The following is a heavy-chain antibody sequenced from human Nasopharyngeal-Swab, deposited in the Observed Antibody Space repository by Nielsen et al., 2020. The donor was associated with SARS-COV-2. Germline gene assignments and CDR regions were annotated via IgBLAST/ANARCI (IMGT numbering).Heavy chain of an antibody. CDR1: GFTFSSYA. Sequence: GESLKISCAASGFTFSSYAMHWVRQAPGKGLEWVAVISYDGSTKYYADSVKGRFTISRDNAKNSLYLQMNSLRAEDTAVYYCARGCVLTGPSCYYYGMDVWGQGTTVTVSS. V-gene: IGHV3-30-3*01. J-gene: IGHJ6*02. CDR3: ARGCVLTGPSCYYYGMDV. D-gene: IGHD3-9*01. CDR2: ISYDGSTK.